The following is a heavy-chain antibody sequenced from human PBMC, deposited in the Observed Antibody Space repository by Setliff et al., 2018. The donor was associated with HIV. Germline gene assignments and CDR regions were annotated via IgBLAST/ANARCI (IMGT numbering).Heavy chain of an antibody. Sequence: SETLSLTCAVYGGTFNNYYWSWLRQPPGKGLEWIGEINHSGDTNYNPSLKSRVTISVDTTNSHFSLKLSSVTAADTAVYFCARAQTRPSHYYSYYMDVWGEGTTVTVSS. J-gene: IGHJ6*03. CDR3: ARAQTRPSHYYSYYMDV. CDR1: GGTFNNYY. CDR2: INHSGDT. V-gene: IGHV4-34*01.